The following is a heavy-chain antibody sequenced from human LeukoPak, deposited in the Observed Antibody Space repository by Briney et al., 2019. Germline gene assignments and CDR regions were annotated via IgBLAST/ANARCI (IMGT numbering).Heavy chain of an antibody. D-gene: IGHD6-19*01. Sequence: SQTLSLTCGISGDSVSSNSASWNWIRQSPSRGLEWLGRTYYRTRWYSDSAESVKSRMTVNPDTSKNQFSLQLNFVTPEDTAVYYCARGNSGPAVARSDYWGQGTLVTVSS. CDR3: ARGNSGPAVARSDY. J-gene: IGHJ4*02. V-gene: IGHV6-1*01. CDR2: TYYRTRWYS. CDR1: GDSVSSNSAS.